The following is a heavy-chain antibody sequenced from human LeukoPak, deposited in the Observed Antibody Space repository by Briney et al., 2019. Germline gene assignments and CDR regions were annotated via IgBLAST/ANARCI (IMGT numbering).Heavy chain of an antibody. J-gene: IGHJ4*02. D-gene: IGHD3-22*01. Sequence: GGSLRLSCAASGFTFDDYAMHWVRQAPGKGLEWVSGISWNSGSIGYADSVKGRFTISRDNAKNSLYLQMNSQRAEDTALYYCAKDWGFDDSSGEFDYWGQGTLVTVSS. CDR2: ISWNSGSI. CDR1: GFTFDDYA. V-gene: IGHV3-9*01. CDR3: AKDWGFDDSSGEFDY.